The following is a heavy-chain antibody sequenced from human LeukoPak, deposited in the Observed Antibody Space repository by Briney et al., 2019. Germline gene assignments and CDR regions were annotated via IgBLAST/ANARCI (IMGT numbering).Heavy chain of an antibody. D-gene: IGHD3-10*02. V-gene: IGHV3-48*03. CDR3: ARGALHVFDY. J-gene: IGHJ4*02. CDR1: GFTFSDYE. CDR2: ISTSGGTT. Sequence: GGSLRLSCAASGFTFSDYEINWVRQAPGKGLEWISSISTSGGTTYYADSVKGRFTISRDNAKNSLFLQMNTLTAEDTAVYYCARGALHVFDYWGQGTPVTVSS.